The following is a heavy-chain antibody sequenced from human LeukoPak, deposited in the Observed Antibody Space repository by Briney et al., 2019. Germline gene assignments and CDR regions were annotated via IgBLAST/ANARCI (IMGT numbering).Heavy chain of an antibody. Sequence: PGGSLRLSCAASGFTFSSYAMHWVRQAPGKGLEWVAVISYDGSNKYYADSVKGRFTISRDNSKNTLYLQMNSLRAEDTAVYYYARGGPRYSSSWYYFDYWAREPWSPSPQ. D-gene: IGHD6-13*01. CDR3: ARGGPRYSSSWYYFDY. V-gene: IGHV3-30*01. CDR1: GFTFSSYA. J-gene: IGHJ4*02. CDR2: ISYDGSNK.